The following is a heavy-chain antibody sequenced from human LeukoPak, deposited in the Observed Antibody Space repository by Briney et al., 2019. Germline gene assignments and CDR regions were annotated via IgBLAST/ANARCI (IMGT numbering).Heavy chain of an antibody. CDR2: ISGDGGST. CDR3: AAVGDFDC. CDR1: GFTFDDYA. D-gene: IGHD6-19*01. Sequence: GGSLRLSCAASGFTFDDYAMHWVRQAPGKGLEWVSLISGDGGSTYYADSVKGRFTISRDNSKNSLYLQMNSLRTEDTALYYCAAVGDFDCWGQGTLVTVSS. J-gene: IGHJ4*02. V-gene: IGHV3-43*02.